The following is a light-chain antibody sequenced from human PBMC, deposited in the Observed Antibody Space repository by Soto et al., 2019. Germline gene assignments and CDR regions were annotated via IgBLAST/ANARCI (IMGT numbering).Light chain of an antibody. V-gene: IGLV6-57*01. CDR1: SGSIASNY. J-gene: IGLJ3*02. CDR2: EDN. CDR3: QSYDATNQV. Sequence: NFMLTQPHSVSESPGKTVTISCTRSSGSIASNYVQWYQQRPGSSPTTVIYEDNQRPSGVPDRFSGSIDSSSNSASLTISGLEIEDEADYYCQSYDATNQVFGGGTKLTVL.